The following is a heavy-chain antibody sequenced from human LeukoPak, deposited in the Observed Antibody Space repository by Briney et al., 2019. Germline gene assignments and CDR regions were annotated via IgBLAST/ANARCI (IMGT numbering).Heavy chain of an antibody. J-gene: IGHJ3*02. Sequence: GASVKVSCKASGYTFTGYYMHWVRQAPGQGLEWMGWINPNSGGTNYAQKFQGRVTMTRDTSISTAYMELSRLRSDDTAVYYCARADDSSGYYYVGAFDIWGQGTMVTVSS. V-gene: IGHV1-2*02. CDR2: INPNSGGT. CDR3: ARADDSSGYYYVGAFDI. CDR1: GYTFTGYY. D-gene: IGHD3-22*01.